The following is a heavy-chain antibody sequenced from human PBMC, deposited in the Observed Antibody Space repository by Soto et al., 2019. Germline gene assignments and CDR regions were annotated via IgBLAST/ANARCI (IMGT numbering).Heavy chain of an antibody. D-gene: IGHD2-2*01. J-gene: IGHJ6*02. CDR1: GYTFTGYY. Sequence: ASVKVACKASGYTFTGYYMHWVRQAPGQGLEWMGWINPNSVGTNYAQKFQGRGTMTRDTSISTAYMELSRLRSDDTAVYYCASGQYQLLYYYYYGMDVWGQGTTVTVS. V-gene: IGHV1-2*02. CDR2: INPNSVGT. CDR3: ASGQYQLLYYYYYGMDV.